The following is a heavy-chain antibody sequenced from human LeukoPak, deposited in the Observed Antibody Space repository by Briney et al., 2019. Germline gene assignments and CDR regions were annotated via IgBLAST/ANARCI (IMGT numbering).Heavy chain of an antibody. CDR2: MKVDGSDI. CDR1: GFTFSSYG. D-gene: IGHD2-15*01. V-gene: IGHV3-7*01. Sequence: GGSLRLSCAASGFTFSSYGMHWVRQAPGKGLEWVANMKVDGSDIHYVDSVKGRFTISRDNAKNSLYLQMNSLEAEDTAIYYCAKYILYHGAFDIWGQGTMVTVSS. CDR3: AKYILYHGAFDI. J-gene: IGHJ3*02.